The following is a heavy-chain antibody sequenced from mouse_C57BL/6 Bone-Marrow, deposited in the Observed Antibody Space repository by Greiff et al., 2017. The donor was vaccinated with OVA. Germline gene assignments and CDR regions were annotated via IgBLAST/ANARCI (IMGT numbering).Heavy chain of an antibody. J-gene: IGHJ2*01. CDR2: ISYSGST. V-gene: IGHV3-1*01. CDR3: ARGRPHYFDY. Sequence: EVKLQESGPGMVKPSQSLSLTCTVTGYSITSGYDWHWIRHFPGNKLEWMGYISYSGSTNYNPSLKSRISITHDTSKNHFFLKLNSVTTEDTATYYCARGRPHYFDYWGQGTTLTVSS. D-gene: IGHD6-1*01. CDR1: GYSITSGYD.